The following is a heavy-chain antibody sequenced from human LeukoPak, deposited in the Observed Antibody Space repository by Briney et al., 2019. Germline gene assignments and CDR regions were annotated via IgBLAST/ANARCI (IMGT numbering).Heavy chain of an antibody. Sequence: GASVKVSCKAFGYTFTGYWMHWVRQAPGQGLEWMGWINPNSGGTNYAQKFQGRVTMTRDTSISTAYMELSRLRSDDTAVYYCARGSIVGATFDYFDYWGQGTLVTVSS. D-gene: IGHD1-26*01. V-gene: IGHV1-2*02. CDR3: ARGSIVGATFDYFDY. J-gene: IGHJ4*02. CDR2: INPNSGGT. CDR1: GYTFTGYW.